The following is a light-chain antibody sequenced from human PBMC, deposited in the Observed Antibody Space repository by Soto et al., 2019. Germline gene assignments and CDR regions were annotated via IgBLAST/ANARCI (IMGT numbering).Light chain of an antibody. Sequence: QSVLTQPPSVSGAPGQRVTISCTGSSSNIGTGYDVHWYQQLPGTAPKLLIYDNTNRPSGVPDRFSGSKSGTSASLAITGLQAEDEADYYCQSFDNSLRGSVFGSGTKLTVL. J-gene: IGLJ1*01. V-gene: IGLV1-40*01. CDR1: SSNIGTGYD. CDR2: DNT. CDR3: QSFDNSLRGSV.